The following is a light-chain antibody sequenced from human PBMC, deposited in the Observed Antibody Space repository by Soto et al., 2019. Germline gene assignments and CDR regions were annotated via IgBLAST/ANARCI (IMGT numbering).Light chain of an antibody. CDR1: QDIRNY. J-gene: IGKJ4*01. Sequence: DIQMTQSPSSLSASVGDRVTIPCQASQDIRNYLNWYQQKPGKAPKLLIYDASNLETGVPSRFSGSGSGTDFTFTISSLQPEDIATDYCQQYDNLLSLTFGGGTKVEIK. V-gene: IGKV1-33*01. CDR3: QQYDNLLSLT. CDR2: DAS.